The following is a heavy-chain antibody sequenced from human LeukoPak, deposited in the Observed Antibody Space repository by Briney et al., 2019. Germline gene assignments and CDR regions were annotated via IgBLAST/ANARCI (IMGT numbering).Heavy chain of an antibody. Sequence: KPSETLSLTCAVYGGSFSGYYWSWIRQPPGKGLEWIGTIYYSGSTYYNLSLKSRVIISVDTSKNQFSLNLSFVTAADTAVYYCASQPRGYSGYDKGYYYYDMDVWGQGTTVTVSS. D-gene: IGHD5-12*01. CDR3: ASQPRGYSGYDKGYYYYDMDV. CDR1: GGSFSGYY. V-gene: IGHV4-34*01. J-gene: IGHJ6*02. CDR2: IYYSGST.